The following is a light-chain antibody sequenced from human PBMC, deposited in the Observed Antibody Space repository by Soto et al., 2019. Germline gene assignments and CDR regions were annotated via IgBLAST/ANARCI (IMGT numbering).Light chain of an antibody. CDR2: DVN. J-gene: IGLJ1*01. V-gene: IGLV2-14*01. CDR1: SSDVGLYNY. CDR3: KSYTSSSTYV. Sequence: QSVLTQPASVSGSPGQSITISCTGTSSDVGLYNYVSWYQQHPGKAPKLMIYDVNNRPSGVSNRFSGSKSGNTASLTISGLQAEYEADYYCKSYTSSSTYVFGTGTKVTVL.